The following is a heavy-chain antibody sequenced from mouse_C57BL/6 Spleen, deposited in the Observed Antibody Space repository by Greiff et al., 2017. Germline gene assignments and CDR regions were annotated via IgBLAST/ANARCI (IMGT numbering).Heavy chain of an antibody. D-gene: IGHD3-3*01. J-gene: IGHJ2*01. V-gene: IGHV1-50*01. CDR1: GYTFTSYW. CDR2: IDPSDSYT. CDR3: ARRGDRDYFDY. Sequence: QVQLQQPGAELVKPGASVKLSCKASGYTFTSYWMQWVKQRPGQGLEWIGEIDPSDSYTNYNQKFKGKATLTVDTSSSTAYMQLSSLTSEDSAVYYCARRGDRDYFDYWGQGTTLTVSS.